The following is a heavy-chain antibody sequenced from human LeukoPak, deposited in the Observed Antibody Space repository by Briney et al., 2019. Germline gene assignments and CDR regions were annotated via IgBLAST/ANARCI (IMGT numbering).Heavy chain of an antibody. J-gene: IGHJ3*02. CDR1: GYTFTSYG. D-gene: IGHD1-26*01. CDR3: ARGNPFKSGSPAGGAFDI. Sequence: ASVKVSCEASGYTFTSYGISWVRQAPGQGLEWMGWISAYNGNTNYAQKLQGRVTMTTDTSTSTAYMELRSLRSDDTAVYYCARGNPFKSGSPAGGAFDIWGQGTMVTVSS. CDR2: ISAYNGNT. V-gene: IGHV1-18*01.